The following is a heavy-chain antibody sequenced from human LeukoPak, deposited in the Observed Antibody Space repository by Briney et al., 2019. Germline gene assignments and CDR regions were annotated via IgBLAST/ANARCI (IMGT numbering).Heavy chain of an antibody. CDR3: ARAIQTYYYDSSGYYPFDY. D-gene: IGHD3-22*01. CDR1: GYSFTSYW. J-gene: IGHJ4*02. V-gene: IGHV5-51*01. CDR2: IYPGDSDT. Sequence: HGESLKISCKGSGYSFTSYWIGWVRQMPGKGLGWMGIIYPGDSDTRYSPSFQGQVTISADKSISTAYLQWSSLKASDTAMYYCARAIQTYYYDSSGYYPFDYWGQGTLVTVPS.